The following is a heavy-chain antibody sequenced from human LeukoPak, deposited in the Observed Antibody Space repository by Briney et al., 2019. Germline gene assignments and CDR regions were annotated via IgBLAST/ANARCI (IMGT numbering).Heavy chain of an antibody. CDR2: IIPIFGTA. D-gene: IGHD2-15*01. CDR3: ARDVVGRGYCSGGTCFPDYYGMDV. CDR1: GYTFTGYY. Sequence: ASVKVSCKASGYTFTGYYMHWVRQAPGQGLEWMGGIIPIFGTANYAQKFQGRVTITADESTSTAYMELSSLRSEDTAVYYCARDVVGRGYCSGGTCFPDYYGMDVWGQGTTVTVSS. J-gene: IGHJ6*02. V-gene: IGHV1-69*13.